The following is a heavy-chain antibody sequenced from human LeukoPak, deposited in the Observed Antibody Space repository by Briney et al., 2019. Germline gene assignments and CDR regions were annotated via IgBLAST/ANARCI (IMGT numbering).Heavy chain of an antibody. V-gene: IGHV4-59*01. CDR2: IYYSGST. Sequence: SETLSLTCTVSGGSISSYYWSWIRQPPGKGLEWIGYIYYSGSTNYNPSLKSRVTISVDTSKNQFSLKLSSVTAADTAVYCCARGSHSSSWHFQHWGQGTLVTVSS. CDR1: GGSISSYY. D-gene: IGHD6-13*01. CDR3: ARGSHSSSWHFQH. J-gene: IGHJ1*01.